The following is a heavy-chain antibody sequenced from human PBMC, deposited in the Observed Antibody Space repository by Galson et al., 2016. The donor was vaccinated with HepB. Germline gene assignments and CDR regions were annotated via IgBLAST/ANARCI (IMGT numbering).Heavy chain of an antibody. D-gene: IGHD3-10*01. J-gene: IGHJ4*01. CDR3: ARARGDYNTYYFDS. V-gene: IGHV3-48*03. Sequence: SLRLSCAASGFTFKFFEMTWVRQAPGKGPEWVSYISGSGGTIYYADSVRGRFTISRENANDSVFLEMNNLRADDTAVYYCARARGDYNTYYFDSWGHGTLVTVSS. CDR1: GFTFKFFE. CDR2: ISGSGGTI.